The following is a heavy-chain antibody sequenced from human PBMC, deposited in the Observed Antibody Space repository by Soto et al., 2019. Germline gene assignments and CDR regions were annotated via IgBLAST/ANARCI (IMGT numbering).Heavy chain of an antibody. Sequence: GESLKISCKGSGYSFTSYWIGWVRQMPGKGLEWMGIIYPGDSDPRYSPSFQGQVTISADKSISTAYLQWSSLKASDTAMYYCARQVAGTTDYYYYSMDVWGKGTTVTVSS. CDR3: ARQVAGTTDYYYYSMDV. J-gene: IGHJ6*03. V-gene: IGHV5-51*01. D-gene: IGHD1-1*01. CDR1: GYSFTSYW. CDR2: IYPGDSDP.